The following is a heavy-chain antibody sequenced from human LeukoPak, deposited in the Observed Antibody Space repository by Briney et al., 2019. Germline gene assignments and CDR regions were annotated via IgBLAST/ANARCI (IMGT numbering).Heavy chain of an antibody. D-gene: IGHD3-22*01. J-gene: IGHJ4*02. CDR3: AKGYDSSGYYSPFDY. V-gene: IGHV3-23*01. Sequence: QAPXXXXEWVXXISGSGGSTYYADSVKGRFTISRDNSKNTLYLQMNSLRAEDTAVYYCAKGYDSSGYYSPFDYWGQGTLVTVSS. CDR2: ISGSGGST.